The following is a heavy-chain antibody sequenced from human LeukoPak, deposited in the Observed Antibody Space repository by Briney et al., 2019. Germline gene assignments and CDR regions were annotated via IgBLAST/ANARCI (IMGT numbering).Heavy chain of an antibody. CDR2: VSEDGRIE. J-gene: IGHJ6*03. CDR1: GFTFSSYV. Sequence: PGGSLRLSCATSGFTFSSYVMHWVRQAPGKGLEWVAFVSEDGRIETYADSVKGRFTIFRDNSKSTVSLQMNSLRREDTAVYYCARDLLRSDTAMVTAPLYYMDVWGKGTTVTVSS. CDR3: ARDLLRSDTAMVTAPLYYMDV. V-gene: IGHV3-30*19. D-gene: IGHD5-18*01.